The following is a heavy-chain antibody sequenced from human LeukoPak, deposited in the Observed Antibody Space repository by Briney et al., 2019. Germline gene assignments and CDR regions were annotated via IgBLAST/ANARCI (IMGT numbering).Heavy chain of an antibody. D-gene: IGHD3-10*01. J-gene: IGHJ4*02. CDR3: ARANYYGSGKKDLDY. V-gene: IGHV1-8*01. CDR1: AYTFTTYD. Sequence: GASVKVPCKASAYTFTTYDINWVRQATGQGLGWMGWMNPNSGNTGYAQRFQGRVTMTRNTSMSTAYMELNSLRSEDTAVYYCARANYYGSGKKDLDYWGQGTLVIVSS. CDR2: MNPNSGNT.